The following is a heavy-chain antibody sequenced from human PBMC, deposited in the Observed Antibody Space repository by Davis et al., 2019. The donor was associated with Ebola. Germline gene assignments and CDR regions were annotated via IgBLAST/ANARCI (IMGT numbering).Heavy chain of an antibody. CDR1: GFTFSGSA. Sequence: GGSLRPPCAAPGFTFSGSARHWVRQASGKGLEWVGRIRSKANSYANAYAASVKGRFTISRDDLKNTAYLQMNSLKTEETAVYYCTGTWLTYDYWGQGTLVTDSS. V-gene: IGHV3-73*01. J-gene: IGHJ4*02. CDR3: TGTWLTYDY. CDR2: IRSKANSYAN. D-gene: IGHD6-19*01.